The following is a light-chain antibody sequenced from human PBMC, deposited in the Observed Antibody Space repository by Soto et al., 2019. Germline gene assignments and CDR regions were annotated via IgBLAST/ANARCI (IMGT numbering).Light chain of an antibody. CDR1: QSISSW. Sequence: DIQMTQSPSTLSASVGDRVTITCRASQSISSWLAWYQQKPGKAPKVLIYKASSLESGVRSRFSGSGSGTEFTLTISSLQPDDFATYYCQQYQSLNTFGQGTKLEI. V-gene: IGKV1-5*03. CDR2: KAS. J-gene: IGKJ2*01. CDR3: QQYQSLNT.